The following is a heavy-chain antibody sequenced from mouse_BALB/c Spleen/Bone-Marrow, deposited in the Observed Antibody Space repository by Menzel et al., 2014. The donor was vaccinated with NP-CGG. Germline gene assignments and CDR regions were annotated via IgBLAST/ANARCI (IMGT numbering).Heavy chain of an antibody. CDR3: AISGVNFVAWFGH. CDR1: AYTFTRNW. V-gene: IGHV1-74*01. D-gene: IGHD3-1*01. Sequence: QVHLQQPGAEVVTPGAPVKLSCKASAYTFTRNWMHWVRQRPERGLEWIGKNDPSDSETHYNHEFKDKATLTVDKSSSTADIQLSSLTSEDSAVYFCAISGVNFVAWFGHWRRATLFPV. CDR2: NDPSDSET. J-gene: IGHJ3*02.